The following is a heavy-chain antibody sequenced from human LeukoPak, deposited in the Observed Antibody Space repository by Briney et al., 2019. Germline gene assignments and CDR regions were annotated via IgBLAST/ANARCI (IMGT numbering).Heavy chain of an antibody. Sequence: PSETLSLTCTVSGGSISSYYWNWIRQPPGKGLEWIGYICYSGSTNYNPSLKSRVTISVDTSKNQFSLKLSSVTAADTAVCYCARQSLEITFGGVIATAFDYWGQGTPVTVSS. V-gene: IGHV4-59*08. CDR2: ICYSGST. J-gene: IGHJ4*02. CDR1: GGSISSYY. D-gene: IGHD3-16*02. CDR3: ARQSLEITFGGVIATAFDY.